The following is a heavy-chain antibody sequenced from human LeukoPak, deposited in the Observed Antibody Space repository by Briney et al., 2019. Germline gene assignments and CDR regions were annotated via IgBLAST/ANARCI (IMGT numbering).Heavy chain of an antibody. J-gene: IGHJ6*03. CDR1: GYTFTSYD. D-gene: IGHD2-2*01. Sequence: ASVKVSCKASGYTFTSYDINWVRQATGQGLEWMGWMNPNSGNTGYAQKLQGRVTMTRNTSISTAYMELSSLRSEDTAVYYCARGLGYCSSTSCYPNYYYYMDVWGKGTTVTVSS. CDR2: MNPNSGNT. V-gene: IGHV1-8*01. CDR3: ARGLGYCSSTSCYPNYYYYMDV.